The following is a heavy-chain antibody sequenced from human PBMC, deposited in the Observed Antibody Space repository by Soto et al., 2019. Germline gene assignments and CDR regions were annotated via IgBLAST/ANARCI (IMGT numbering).Heavy chain of an antibody. CDR1: GYTFANYG. V-gene: IGHV1-18*04. D-gene: IGHD3-22*01. J-gene: IGHJ4*02. CDR2: ISTYNGYT. CDR3: ARDKSNVTPARHYYDTSGPRD. Sequence: QVPLVQSGVEGKKPGASVKVSCKASGYTFANYGISWVRQAPGQGLEWMGWISTYNGYTNYAQKFQGRVTMTTDKSTITAYMEMRSLRSDDTAVYYCARDKSNVTPARHYYDTSGPRDWGQGTLVTVSS.